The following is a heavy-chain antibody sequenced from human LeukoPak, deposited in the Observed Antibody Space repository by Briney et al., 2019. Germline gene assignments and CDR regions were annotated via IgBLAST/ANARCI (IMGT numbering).Heavy chain of an antibody. CDR3: ARDTSAFDG. J-gene: IGHJ3*01. Sequence: ASVNVSYMASGYTFNRSYMHLVRQAPGQGLEWMGWINPNSGGTNYAQKFQGRVTMTRDTSISAAYMELSTLRSDDTAVYYCARDTSAFDGRRQGTMVTVSS. CDR2: INPNSGGT. CDR1: GYTFNRSY. V-gene: IGHV1-2*02.